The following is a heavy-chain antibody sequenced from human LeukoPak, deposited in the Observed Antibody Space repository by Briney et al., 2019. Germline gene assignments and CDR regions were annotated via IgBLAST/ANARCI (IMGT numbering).Heavy chain of an antibody. CDR1: GYTFTGYY. CDR3: AREKNRSLGYSYGLGC. V-gene: IGHV1-2*02. J-gene: IGHJ4*02. CDR2: INPNSGGT. D-gene: IGHD5-18*01. Sequence: GASVKVSCKASGYTFTGYYMHWVRQAPGQGLEWMGWINPNSGGTNYAQKFQGRVTMTRDTSISTAYMELSRLRSGDTAVYYCAREKNRSLGYSYGLGCWGQGTLVTVSS.